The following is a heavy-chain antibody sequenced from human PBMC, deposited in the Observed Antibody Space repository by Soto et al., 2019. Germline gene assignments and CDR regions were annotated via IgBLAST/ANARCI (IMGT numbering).Heavy chain of an antibody. CDR1: GGSISSGDYY. Sequence: SETLSLTCTVSGGSISSGDYYWSWIRQPPGKGLEWIGYIYYSGSTYYNPSLKSRVTISVDTSKNQFSLRLSSVTAADTTVYYCAMSTVTTFYFDLWGRGTLVTVSS. J-gene: IGHJ2*01. V-gene: IGHV4-30-4*01. CDR3: AMSTVTTFYFDL. D-gene: IGHD4-4*01. CDR2: IYYSGST.